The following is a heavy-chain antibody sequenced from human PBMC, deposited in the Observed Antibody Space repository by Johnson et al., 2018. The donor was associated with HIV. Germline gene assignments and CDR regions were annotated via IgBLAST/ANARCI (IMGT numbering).Heavy chain of an antibody. CDR1: GVTISSFG. CDR2: IQFDGSHK. J-gene: IGHJ3*02. V-gene: IGHV3-30*02. CDR3: AKETRDSRSAFDI. D-gene: IGHD4-11*01. Sequence: VQLVESGGGVVQPGGSLRLSCAASGVTISSFGMHWVRQAPGKGLEWVTFIQFDGSHKYSADFVKGRFTISRDTSKKSVFLQMNSLRPEDTAVYYCAKETRDSRSAFDIWGQGTLVTVSS.